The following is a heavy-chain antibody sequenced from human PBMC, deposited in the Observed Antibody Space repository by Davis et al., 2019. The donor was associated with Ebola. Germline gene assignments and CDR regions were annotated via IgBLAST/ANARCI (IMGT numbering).Heavy chain of an antibody. CDR2: ISGNGGST. J-gene: IGHJ4*02. Sequence: PGGSLRLSCAASGFSFRNYDMSWVRQAPGKGLEWVSGISGNGGSTYYADSVMGRSTISRDNSKNTLYVQMESLRAEDTALYYCARGFYLDNWGQGTLVTVSS. V-gene: IGHV3-23*01. CDR3: ARGFYLDN. CDR1: GFSFRNYD.